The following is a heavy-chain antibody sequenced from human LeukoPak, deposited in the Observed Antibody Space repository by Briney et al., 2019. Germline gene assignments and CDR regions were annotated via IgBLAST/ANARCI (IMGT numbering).Heavy chain of an antibody. J-gene: IGHJ4*02. Sequence: QTGGSLRLSCVASGFAVTSNHMNWVRQAPGKGLEWVSIFYIGGTTKYTDSVKGRFTISRDNSKNTVYLQMSSLRAEDTAVYYCARDSSSHYYFDYWGQGTLVTVSS. CDR2: FYIGGTT. D-gene: IGHD2-2*01. V-gene: IGHV3-53*01. CDR3: ARDSSSHYYFDY. CDR1: GFAVTSNH.